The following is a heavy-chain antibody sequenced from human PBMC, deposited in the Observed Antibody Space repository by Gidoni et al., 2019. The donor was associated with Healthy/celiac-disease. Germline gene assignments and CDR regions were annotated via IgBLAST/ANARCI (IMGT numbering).Heavy chain of an antibody. D-gene: IGHD5-12*01. Sequence: QVQLVESGGGLVKPGGALRLSWAASGFTFRDYYMSWIRQAPGKGLEWVSYITSGSTIHYADSVKGRFTISRDNAKNSLYLQMNSLRAEDTAVYYCARGRLHLDYWGQGTLVTVSS. CDR2: ITSGSTI. CDR1: GFTFRDYY. CDR3: ARGRLHLDY. V-gene: IGHV3-11*01. J-gene: IGHJ4*02.